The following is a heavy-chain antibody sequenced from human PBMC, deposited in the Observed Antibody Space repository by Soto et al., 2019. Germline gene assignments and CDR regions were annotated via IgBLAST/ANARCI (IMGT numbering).Heavy chain of an antibody. V-gene: IGHV1-2*02. J-gene: IGHJ4*02. D-gene: IGHD1-1*01. CDR3: ARAGLTTLEMATTF. Sequence: ASVKVSCKASGYTFTGYYMHWVRQAPGQGLEWMGWINANSGGTKYAQKFQGRVTMTRDTSISTAYMELSRLTSDDTAVYYCARAGLTTLEMATTFWGQGTLVTVSS. CDR2: INANSGGT. CDR1: GYTFTGYY.